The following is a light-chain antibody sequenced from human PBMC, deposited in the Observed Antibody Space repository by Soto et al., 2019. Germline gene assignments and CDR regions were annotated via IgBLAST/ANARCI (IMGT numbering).Light chain of an antibody. CDR3: QSYDSSLSVSL. CDR2: GNS. CDR1: SSNIGAGYD. J-gene: IGLJ2*01. Sequence: QLVLTQPPSVSGAPGQRVTISCTGSSSNIGAGYDVHWYQQLPGTAPKLLIYGNSNRPSGVPDRFSGSKSGTSASLAITGLQAEDEADYYCQSYDSSLSVSLFGGGTKLTVL. V-gene: IGLV1-40*01.